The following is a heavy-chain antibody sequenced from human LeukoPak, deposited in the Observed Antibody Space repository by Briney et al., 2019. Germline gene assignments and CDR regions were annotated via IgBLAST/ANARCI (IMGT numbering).Heavy chain of an antibody. Sequence: GESLKISFKGSGYSFTSYWIGWVRQMPGKGLEWIGIIYPGDSDTRYSPSFQGQVTISADKSISTAYLQWSSLKASDTAMYYCARGLGSGGGDYVWFDPWGQGTLVTVSS. V-gene: IGHV5-51*01. J-gene: IGHJ5*02. CDR1: GYSFTSYW. CDR2: IYPGDSDT. CDR3: ARGLGSGGGDYVWFDP. D-gene: IGHD4-17*01.